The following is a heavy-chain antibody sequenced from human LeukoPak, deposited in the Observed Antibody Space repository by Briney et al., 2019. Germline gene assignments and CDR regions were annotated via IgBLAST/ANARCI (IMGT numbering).Heavy chain of an antibody. CDR2: IYYSGST. CDR3: AAIAVAGYYFDY. V-gene: IGHV4-61*08. CDR1: GGSISSGDYY. Sequence: PSETLSLTCTVSGGSISSGDYYWSWIRQPPGKGLEWIGYIYYSGSTNYNPSLKSRVTISVDTSKNQFSLKLSSVTAADTAVYYCAAIAVAGYYFDYWGQGTLVTVSS. D-gene: IGHD6-19*01. J-gene: IGHJ4*02.